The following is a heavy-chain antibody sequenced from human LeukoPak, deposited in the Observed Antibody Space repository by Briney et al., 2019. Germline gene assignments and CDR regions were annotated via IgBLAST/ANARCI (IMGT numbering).Heavy chain of an antibody. CDR2: MNPNSGNT. J-gene: IGHJ6*03. D-gene: IGHD3-10*01. Sequence: ASVKVSCKASGYTFTSYDINWVRQATGQGLEWKGWMNPNSGNTGYAQKFQGRVTMTRNTSISTAYMELSSLRSEDTAVYYCAKGLGQLWFGPLNYYYYYMDVWGKGTTVTVSS. CDR3: AKGLGQLWFGPLNYYYYYMDV. CDR1: GYTFTSYD. V-gene: IGHV1-8*01.